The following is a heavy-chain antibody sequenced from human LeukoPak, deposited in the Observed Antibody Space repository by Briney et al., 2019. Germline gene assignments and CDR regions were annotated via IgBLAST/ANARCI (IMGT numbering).Heavy chain of an antibody. V-gene: IGHV1-2*02. CDR2: INPNSGGT. J-gene: IGHJ5*02. D-gene: IGHD2-21*02. Sequence: ASVKVSCKASGYTFTGYYIHWVRQAPGQGLEWMGWINPNSGGTNYAQKFQGRLTLTSDTSITTAYMELSSLQSDDTAVYYCARQLKEYGDFVFDPWGQGTLVSVSS. CDR1: GYTFTGYY. CDR3: ARQLKEYGDFVFDP.